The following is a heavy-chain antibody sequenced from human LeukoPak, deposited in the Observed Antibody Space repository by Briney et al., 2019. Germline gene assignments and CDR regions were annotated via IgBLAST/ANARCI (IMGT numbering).Heavy chain of an antibody. J-gene: IGHJ4*02. V-gene: IGHV1-18*01. CDR1: GYTFTSYG. Sequence: ASGKVSCKASGYTFTSYGISWVRQAPGQGLEWRGWISAYNGNTNYAQKLQGRVTMTTDPSTSTAYMELRSLRSDDTAVYYRARGAIDIVVVVAATFFDYWGQGTLVTVSS. CDR3: ARGAIDIVVVVAATFFDY. CDR2: ISAYNGNT. D-gene: IGHD2-15*01.